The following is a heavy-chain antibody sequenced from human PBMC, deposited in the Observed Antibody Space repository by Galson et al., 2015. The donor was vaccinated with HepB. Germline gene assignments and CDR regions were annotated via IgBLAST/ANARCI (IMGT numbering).Heavy chain of an antibody. CDR2: IWCDGSNK. J-gene: IGHJ3*02. V-gene: IGHV3-33*01. Sequence: SLRLSCAASGFTFSSYGMHWVRQAPGKGLEWVAVIWCDGSNKYYADSVKGRFTISRDNSKNTLYLQMNSLRAEDTAVYYCARGGYYSGGRADAFDIWGQGTMVTVSS. CDR1: GFTFSSYG. CDR3: ARGGYYSGGRADAFDI. D-gene: IGHD3-22*01.